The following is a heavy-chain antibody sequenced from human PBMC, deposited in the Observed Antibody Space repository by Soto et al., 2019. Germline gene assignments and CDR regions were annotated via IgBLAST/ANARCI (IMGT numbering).Heavy chain of an antibody. CDR1: GFTVSSYA. CDR3: ATFYDFLIDY. D-gene: IGHD3-16*01. Sequence: GGSLRLSCAASGFTVSSYAMSWVRQAPGKGLEWVSGFSVSDGSTDYADSAKGRFTISRDKSKNTLYLQMNSLRADDTAVYYCATFYDFLIDYWGQGTLVTVSS. V-gene: IGHV3-23*01. CDR2: FSVSDGST. J-gene: IGHJ4*02.